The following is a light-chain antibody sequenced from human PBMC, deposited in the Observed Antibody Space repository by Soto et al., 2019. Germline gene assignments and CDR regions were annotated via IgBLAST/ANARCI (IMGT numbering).Light chain of an antibody. Sequence: DIQMTQSPSSLSASVGDRVTITCRASQCISNYLNWYRRKPGEAPKLLIFAASTLHSGVASRFSGSGSGTDFTLTISSLQPEDFATYYCQQSWSVPLTFGGGTKVEIK. CDR3: QQSWSVPLT. J-gene: IGKJ4*01. V-gene: IGKV1-39*01. CDR2: AAS. CDR1: QCISNY.